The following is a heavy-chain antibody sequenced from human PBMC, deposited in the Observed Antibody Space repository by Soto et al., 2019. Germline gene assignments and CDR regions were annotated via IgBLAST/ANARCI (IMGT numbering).Heavy chain of an antibody. V-gene: IGHV3-23*01. CDR1: GFTFSSYA. D-gene: IGHD4-17*01. J-gene: IGHJ4*02. Sequence: PGGSLRLSCAASGFTFSSYAMSWVRQAPGKELEWVSAISGSGGSTYYADSVKGRFSISRDNSKNTLYLQMNSLRAEDTAVYYCAKGFYGVPGLFDYWGQGTLVTVSS. CDR3: AKGFYGVPGLFDY. CDR2: ISGSGGST.